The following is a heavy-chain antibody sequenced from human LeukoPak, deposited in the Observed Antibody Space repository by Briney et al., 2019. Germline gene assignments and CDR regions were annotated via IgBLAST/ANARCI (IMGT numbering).Heavy chain of an antibody. CDR1: XFTFSSYA. CDR3: AKEPYSGSQLLDY. V-gene: IGHV3-23*01. CDR2: ISGSGGST. J-gene: IGHJ4*02. Sequence: LRLSCAASXFTFSSYAMSWVRQAPGKGLEWVSAISGSGGSTYYADSVKGRFTISRDNSKNTLYLQMNSLRAEDTAVYYCAKEPYSGSQLLDYWGQGTLVTVSS. D-gene: IGHD1-26*01.